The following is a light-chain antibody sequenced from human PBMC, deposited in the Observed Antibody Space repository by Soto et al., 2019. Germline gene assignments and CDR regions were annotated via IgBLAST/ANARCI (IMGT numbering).Light chain of an antibody. J-gene: IGKJ4*01. CDR2: GAS. V-gene: IGKV3-20*01. CDR1: QGIGDT. Sequence: SKSAATLSVSPGEGATLSFRASQGIGDTLAWYQRKPGQAPRLLISGASSRTTGIPDRFSGSGSGTDFTLSISRLEPEDFAVYYCQQFGVSPPTFGGGTKVDIK. CDR3: QQFGVSPPT.